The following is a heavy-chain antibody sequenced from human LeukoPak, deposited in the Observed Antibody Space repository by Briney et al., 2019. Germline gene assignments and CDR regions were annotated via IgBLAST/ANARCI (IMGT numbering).Heavy chain of an antibody. CDR3: ARGDTMVRGVTKTPMDV. Sequence: ASVKVSCKASGYTFTGYYMHWVRQAPVQGLEWMGWINPNSGGTNYAQKFQGRVTMTRDTSISTAYMELSRLRSDDTAVYYCARGDTMVRGVTKTPMDVWGQGTTVTVSS. CDR2: INPNSGGT. D-gene: IGHD3-10*01. J-gene: IGHJ6*02. CDR1: GYTFTGYY. V-gene: IGHV1-2*02.